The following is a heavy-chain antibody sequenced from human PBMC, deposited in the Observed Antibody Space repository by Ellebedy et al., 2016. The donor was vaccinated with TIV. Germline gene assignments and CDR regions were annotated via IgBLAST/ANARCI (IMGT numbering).Heavy chain of an antibody. CDR3: AKASAGYCSSTSCYAIY. Sequence: PGGSLRLSCAASGFTFSSYAMTWVRQAPGKGLEWVSAISGSGGSTYYADSVKGRFTISRDNSKNTLYLQMNSLRAEDTAVYYCAKASAGYCSSTSCYAIYWGQGTLVTVSS. D-gene: IGHD2-2*03. J-gene: IGHJ4*02. CDR1: GFTFSSYA. CDR2: ISGSGGST. V-gene: IGHV3-23*01.